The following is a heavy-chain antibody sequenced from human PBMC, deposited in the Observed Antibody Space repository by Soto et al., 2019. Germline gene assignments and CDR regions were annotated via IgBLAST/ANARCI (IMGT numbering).Heavy chain of an antibody. CDR3: EVTTGY. V-gene: IGHV1-8*01. CDR1: GYTFTDYD. Sequence: QVQVVQSRAEVKKPGASVKVSCKTSGYTFTDYDINWVRQAAGQGLEYMGWMNPDSGNAGYAQQFQGRVTMTSNTSISTAYMELSGLRSEDTAVYFCEVTTGYWGQGTMVTVSS. D-gene: IGHD2-21*02. CDR2: MNPDSGNA. J-gene: IGHJ4*02.